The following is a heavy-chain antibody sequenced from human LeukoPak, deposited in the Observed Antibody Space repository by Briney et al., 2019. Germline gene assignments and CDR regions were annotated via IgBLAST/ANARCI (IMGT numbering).Heavy chain of an antibody. CDR3: ARHTNYYDSSGPTANAFDI. CDR2: IYPSDSDT. D-gene: IGHD3-22*01. CDR1: GYSFTNYW. J-gene: IGHJ3*02. Sequence: GESLKISCKGSGYSFTNYWIGWVRQMPGKGLEWMGIIYPSDSDTRYSPSFQGQVTISADKSISNAYLQWSSLKASDTAMYYCARHTNYYDSSGPTANAFDIWGQGTMVTVSS. V-gene: IGHV5-51*01.